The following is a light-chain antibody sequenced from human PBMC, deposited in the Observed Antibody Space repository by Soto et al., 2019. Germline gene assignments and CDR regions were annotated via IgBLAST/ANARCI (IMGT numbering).Light chain of an antibody. CDR2: DNN. Sequence: QSVLTQPPSVSAAPGQKVSISCSGSSSNIGNNYVSWYQQIPGTAPHLLIYDNNKRPSGIPDRFSGSKSGTSATLGITGLQTGDEADYYCGTWDMSLSAVVFGGGTKLTVL. V-gene: IGLV1-51*01. J-gene: IGLJ2*01. CDR3: GTWDMSLSAVV. CDR1: SSNIGNNY.